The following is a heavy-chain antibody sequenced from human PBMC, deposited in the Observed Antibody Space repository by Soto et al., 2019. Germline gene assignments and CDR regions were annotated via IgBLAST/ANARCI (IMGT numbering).Heavy chain of an antibody. V-gene: IGHV4-34*01. CDR3: ARVWGRKRVPDY. CDR1: GGSFRGYY. CDR2: INHSGST. D-gene: IGHD7-27*01. Sequence: PSETLSLTCAVYGGSFRGYYCSWIRQPPGRGLEWIGEINHSGSTNYNPSLKSRVTISVDTPKNQFSLKLSSVTAADTAVYYCARVWGRKRVPDYWGQGTLVTVSS. J-gene: IGHJ4*02.